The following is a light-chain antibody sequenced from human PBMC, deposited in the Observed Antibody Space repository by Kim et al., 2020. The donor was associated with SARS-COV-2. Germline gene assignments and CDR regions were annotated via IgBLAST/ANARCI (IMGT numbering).Light chain of an antibody. CDR3: QQYNSRRT. V-gene: IGKV1-5*03. Sequence: FASVGDRVTITCRASQSISSWLAWYQQKPGKAPKLLIYKASNLESGVPSRFSGSGSGTEFTLTISSLQPDDFAIYYCQQYNSRRTFGQGTKVDIK. CDR1: QSISSW. CDR2: KAS. J-gene: IGKJ1*01.